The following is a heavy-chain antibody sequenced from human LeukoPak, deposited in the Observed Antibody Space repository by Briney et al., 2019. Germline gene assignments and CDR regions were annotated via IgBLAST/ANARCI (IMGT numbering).Heavy chain of an antibody. V-gene: IGHV3-9*01. CDR1: GFTLSSYA. J-gene: IGHJ3*02. CDR2: ISWNSGSI. Sequence: PGGSLRLSCAASGFTLSSYAMSWVRKAPGKGLEGVSGISWNSGSIGYADSVKGRFTISRDNAKNSLYLQMNSLRAEDTALYYCAKDRWYYDSSGYGAFDIWGQGTMVTVSS. D-gene: IGHD3-22*01. CDR3: AKDRWYYDSSGYGAFDI.